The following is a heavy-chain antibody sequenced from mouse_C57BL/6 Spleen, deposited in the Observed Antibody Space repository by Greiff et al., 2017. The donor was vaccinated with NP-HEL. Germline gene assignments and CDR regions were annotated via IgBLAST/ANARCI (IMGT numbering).Heavy chain of an antibody. CDR2: IYPGDGDT. CDR3: ARQHRLLAMDY. Sequence: VQLQQSGPELVKPGASVKISCKASGYAFSSSWMNWVKQRPGKGLEWIGRIYPGDGDTNYNGKFKGKATLTADKSSSTAYMQLSSLTSEDSAVYCCARQHRLLAMDYWGQGTSVTVSS. V-gene: IGHV1-82*01. CDR1: GYAFSSSW. J-gene: IGHJ4*01. D-gene: IGHD3-2*02.